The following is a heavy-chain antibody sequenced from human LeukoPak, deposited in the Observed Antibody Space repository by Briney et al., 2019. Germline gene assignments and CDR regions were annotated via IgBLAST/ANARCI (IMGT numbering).Heavy chain of an antibody. D-gene: IGHD6-13*01. V-gene: IGHV4-34*01. J-gene: IGHJ6*02. Sequence: PSETLSVTCTVSGGSIIDFPAYYWSWIRQPPGKGLEWIGEINHSGSTNYNPSLKSRVTISVDTSKNQFSLKLSSVTAADTAVYYCASGSSPLELNYYGMDVWGQGTTVTVSS. CDR1: GGSIIDFPAYY. CDR2: INHSGST. CDR3: ASGSSPLELNYYGMDV.